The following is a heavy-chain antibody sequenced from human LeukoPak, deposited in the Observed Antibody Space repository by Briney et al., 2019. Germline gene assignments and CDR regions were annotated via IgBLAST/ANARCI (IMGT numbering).Heavy chain of an antibody. J-gene: IGHJ4*02. CDR1: NGSMTNNY. CDR2: IYSSGST. V-gene: IGHV4-59*01. D-gene: IGHD6-19*01. CDR3: ARSSGWYGGYFDY. Sequence: SETLSLTCTVSNGSMTNNYWSWIRQPPGKGLEWIGYIYSSGSTIYNPSLKSRVTISIDTSKNQFSLKLSSVTAADTAVYYCARSSGWYGGYFDYWGQGTLVTVSS.